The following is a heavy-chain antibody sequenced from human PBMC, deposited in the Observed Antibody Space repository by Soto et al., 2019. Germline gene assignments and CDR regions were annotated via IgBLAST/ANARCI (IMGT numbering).Heavy chain of an antibody. J-gene: IGHJ5*02. CDR3: ARDVSSGYYHWIDP. CDR2: IYYTGSA. Sequence: KTSETLSLTCTVSGGSISGADYYWTWIRQHPGKGLEWIGYIYYTGSAYYNPSLQSHVIMSVDTSKKYFSLKLSSVTAADTAVYYCARDVSSGYYHWIDPWGQGTLVTASS. V-gene: IGHV4-31*01. CDR1: GGSISGADYY. D-gene: IGHD3-22*01.